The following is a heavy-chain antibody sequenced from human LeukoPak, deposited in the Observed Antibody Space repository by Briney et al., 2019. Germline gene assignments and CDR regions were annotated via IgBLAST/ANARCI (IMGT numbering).Heavy chain of an antibody. V-gene: IGHV5-51*01. D-gene: IGHD1-20*01. CDR3: ARHGYNWNDGYYYYMDV. J-gene: IGHJ6*03. CDR2: IYPGDSDT. Sequence: GESLKISCKGSGYSFTSYWIGWVRQMPGKGLEWMGIIYPGDSDTRYSPSFQGQVTISADKSISTAYLQWSSLKASDTAMYYCARHGYNWNDGYYYYMDVWGKGTTVTVSS. CDR1: GYSFTSYW.